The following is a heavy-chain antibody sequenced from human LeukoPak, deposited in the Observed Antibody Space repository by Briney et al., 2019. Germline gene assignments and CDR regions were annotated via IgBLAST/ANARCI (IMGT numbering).Heavy chain of an antibody. CDR3: ARDHIVVVPAAENGFDY. J-gene: IGHJ4*02. CDR1: GGSFSGYY. D-gene: IGHD2-2*01. Sequence: PSETLSLTCAVYGGSFSGYYWSWIRQPPGKGLEWIGEINHSGSTNYNPSLKSRVTISVDTSKNQFSLKLSSVTAADTAVYYCARDHIVVVPAAENGFDYWGQGTLVTASS. CDR2: INHSGST. V-gene: IGHV4-34*01.